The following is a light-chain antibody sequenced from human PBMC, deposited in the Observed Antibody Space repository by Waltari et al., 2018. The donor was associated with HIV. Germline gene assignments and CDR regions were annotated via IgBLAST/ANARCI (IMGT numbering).Light chain of an antibody. CDR3: SVWDDSLAGWM. CDR1: HPNIGRNN. CDR2: LTD. J-gene: IGLJ3*02. V-gene: IGLV1-47*01. Sequence: QSVLTQPPSASGTPGQRVTISCSGSHPNIGRNNVHWYQQPPGAAPKLLISLTDQRPSGVPGRFSGSRSGTAASLFSSGRRSEDEADDFCSVWDDSLAGWMFGGGTRLTVL.